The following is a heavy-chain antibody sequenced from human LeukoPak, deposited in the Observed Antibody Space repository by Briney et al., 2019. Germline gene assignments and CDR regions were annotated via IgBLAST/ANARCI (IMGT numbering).Heavy chain of an antibody. CDR1: GFTFSRYA. J-gene: IGHJ6*03. CDR2: ISYDGNNK. Sequence: PGGSLRLSCAASGFTFSRYAMHWVRQAPGKGLEWVAVISYDGNNKYYADSVKGRFTISRDNSKNTVYLQMNSLRAEDTAVYYCARVGSGHYYYYYMDVWGKGTTVTVSS. V-gene: IGHV3-30*04. D-gene: IGHD1-14*01. CDR3: ARVGSGHYYYYYMDV.